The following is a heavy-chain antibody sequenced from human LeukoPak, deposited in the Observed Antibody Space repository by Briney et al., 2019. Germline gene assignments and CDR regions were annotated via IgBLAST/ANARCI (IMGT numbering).Heavy chain of an antibody. CDR1: GDSVSSDGYS. Sequence: SETLSLTCAVSGDSVSSDGYSWSWIRQPPGKGLEWIGYIYHGGSTYYNPSLKSRVTISIDRSKNQFSLRLNSVTAADTAVYYCATRGIGVGWFGPWGQGTLVTVSS. CDR2: IYHGGST. V-gene: IGHV4-30-2*01. CDR3: ATRGIGVGWFGP. J-gene: IGHJ5*02. D-gene: IGHD2-21*01.